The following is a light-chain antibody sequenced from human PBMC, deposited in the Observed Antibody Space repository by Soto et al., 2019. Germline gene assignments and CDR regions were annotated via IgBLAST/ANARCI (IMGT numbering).Light chain of an antibody. CDR3: QQRGTWPPT. CDR2: AAS. V-gene: IGKV3-11*01. CDR1: QSVSSY. J-gene: IGKJ4*01. Sequence: EVVLTQSPATLSLSPGERATLSCRASQSVSSYLAWYQQKPGQAPRLLIYAASDRATGIRARFSGSGSGTDFTLTISSLEPEDSAVYYCQQRGTWPPTFGGGTKVEIK.